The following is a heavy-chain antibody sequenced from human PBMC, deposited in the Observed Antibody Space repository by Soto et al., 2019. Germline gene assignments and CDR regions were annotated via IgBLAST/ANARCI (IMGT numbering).Heavy chain of an antibody. Sequence: QVQLVQSGAEVKRPEASVKVSCEASGYTFTTYDINWVRQASGQGLEWMGCVNPSSGNTVYAQKFHGRVTMTRDTSISTAYMELSSLKSDDTAIYYCARASTYIWNDHWGQGTLVTVSS. CDR1: GYTFTTYD. D-gene: IGHD1-20*01. V-gene: IGHV1-8*01. CDR3: ARASTYIWNDH. J-gene: IGHJ5*02. CDR2: VNPSSGNT.